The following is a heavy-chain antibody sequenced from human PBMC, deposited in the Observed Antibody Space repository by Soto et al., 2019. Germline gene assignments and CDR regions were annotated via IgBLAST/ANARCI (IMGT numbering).Heavy chain of an antibody. CDR2: IIPIVGTA. CDR1: GGTFSSYA. D-gene: IGHD2-2*01. Sequence: QVQLVQSGAEVKKPGSSVKVSCKASGGTFSSYAISWVRQAPGQGLEGRGGIIPIVGTANYAQKLQGRVTITADESTSTAYIELSSLRSEDTAVYYCARHVPAAGYYYGMDAWGQGATVTDSS. V-gene: IGHV1-69*12. J-gene: IGHJ6*02. CDR3: ARHVPAAGYYYGMDA.